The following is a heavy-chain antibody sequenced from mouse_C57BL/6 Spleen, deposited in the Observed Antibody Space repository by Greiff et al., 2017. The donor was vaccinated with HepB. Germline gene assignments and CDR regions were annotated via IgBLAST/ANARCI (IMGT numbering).Heavy chain of an antibody. J-gene: IGHJ3*01. V-gene: IGHV1-54*01. Sequence: VQLVESGAELVRPGTSVKVSCKASGYAFTNYLIEWVKQRPGQGLEWIGVINPGSGGTNYNEKFKGKATLTADKSSSTAYMQLSSLTSEDSAVYFCAKVYGNSWFAYWGQGTLVTVSA. CDR3: AKVYGNSWFAY. CDR2: INPGSGGT. D-gene: IGHD2-1*01. CDR1: GYAFTNYL.